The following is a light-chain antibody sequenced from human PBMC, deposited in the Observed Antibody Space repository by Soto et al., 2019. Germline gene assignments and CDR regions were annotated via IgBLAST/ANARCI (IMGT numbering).Light chain of an antibody. Sequence: ILMTQSPATVSVSPGESATLSCRASQNIYYNVAWYQHRPGQAPRLLIYRASTRAPGVPARFSGSGSGTEFTLTISSLQPEDFTVYSCLQYHNLWAFGQVTKVDIK. CDR1: QNIYYN. CDR2: RAS. CDR3: LQYHNLWA. J-gene: IGKJ1*01. V-gene: IGKV3-15*01.